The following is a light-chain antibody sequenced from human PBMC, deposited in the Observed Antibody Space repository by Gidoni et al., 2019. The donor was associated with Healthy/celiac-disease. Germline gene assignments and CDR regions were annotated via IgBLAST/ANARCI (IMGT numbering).Light chain of an antibody. V-gene: IGLV1-40*01. CDR1: SSNIGAGYD. CDR2: GNS. CDR3: PSYDSSLSGSGV. Sequence: QSVLTQPPSVSGAPGQRVPISCTGSSSNIGAGYDVHWYQQLPGTAPKLLIYGNSNRPSGVPDRFSGSKSGTSASLAITGLQAENEADYYCPSYDSSLSGSGVFGGGTKLTVL. J-gene: IGLJ3*02.